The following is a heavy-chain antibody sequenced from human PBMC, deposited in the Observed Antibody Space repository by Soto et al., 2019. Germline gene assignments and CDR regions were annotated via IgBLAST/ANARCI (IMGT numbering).Heavy chain of an antibody. V-gene: IGHV3-23*01. D-gene: IGHD3-16*01. CDR2: ISASGETT. CDR1: GFPFSACA. J-gene: IGHJ6*02. Sequence: EVQLLESGGGLVQPGGSLRLSCAASGFPFSACAMNWVRQAPGKGLEWVSAISASGETTFYADSMKGRFTISRDNSKNTVYMQINDLRAEDTAVYYCAKGGFWVHYGLDVWGQGTTVTVSS. CDR3: AKGGFWVHYGLDV.